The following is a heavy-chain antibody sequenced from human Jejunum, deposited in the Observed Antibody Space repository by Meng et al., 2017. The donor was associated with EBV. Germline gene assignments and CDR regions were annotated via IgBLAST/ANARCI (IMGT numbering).Heavy chain of an antibody. V-gene: IGHV1-8*01. CDR3: ARGDGYNLY. CDR2: MSPDNGDT. Sequence: QVEPGMSGAEVRKPGASVKVFCKASGYTFTTHHITWVRQATGQGLEYMGWMSPDNGDTGYAQNFQGRLTMTRDTSISTAYMELSSLTSDDTAVYYCARGDGYNLYWGQGTLVTVSS. J-gene: IGHJ4*02. CDR1: GYTFTTHH. D-gene: IGHD5-24*01.